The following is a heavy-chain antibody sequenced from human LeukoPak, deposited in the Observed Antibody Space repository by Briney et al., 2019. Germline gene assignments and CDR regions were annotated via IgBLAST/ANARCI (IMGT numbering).Heavy chain of an antibody. V-gene: IGHV3-30*18. CDR2: ISYDGSNK. CDR1: GFTFSSYG. CDR3: AKVPYSSSLDY. D-gene: IGHD6-6*01. Sequence: GGSLRLSCAASGFTFSSYGMHWVRQAPGKGLEWVAVISYDGSNKYYADSVKGRFTISRDNSKNTLYLQMNSQRAEDTAVYYCAKVPYSSSLDYWGQGTLVTVSS. J-gene: IGHJ4*02.